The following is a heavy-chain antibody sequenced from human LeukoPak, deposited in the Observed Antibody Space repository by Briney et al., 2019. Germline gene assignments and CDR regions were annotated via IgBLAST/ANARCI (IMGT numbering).Heavy chain of an antibody. CDR3: ARYFRYCSSTSCYEGGDY. J-gene: IGHJ4*02. Sequence: ASVKVSCKASGYTFTVYYMHWVRQAPGQGLEWMVWINPNSGGTNYAQKFQGRVTMTRDTSISTAYMELSRLRSDDTAVYYCARYFRYCSSTSCYEGGDYWGQGTLVTVSS. D-gene: IGHD2-2*01. V-gene: IGHV1-2*02. CDR2: INPNSGGT. CDR1: GYTFTVYY.